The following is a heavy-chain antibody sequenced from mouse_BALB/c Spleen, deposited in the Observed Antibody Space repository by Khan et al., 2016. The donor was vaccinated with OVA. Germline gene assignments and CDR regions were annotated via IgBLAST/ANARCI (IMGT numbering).Heavy chain of an antibody. Sequence: VQLQQSGPELVKPGASVKMSCKASGYTFTDYVIHWVKQKPGQGLEWIGYIYPYNNDTESTEGFKGKVTLTLDISSNTAYMDLSSLTSADSTVYYCARSTTDYYTMAYWGQGTSVTVSS. V-gene: IGHV1S136*01. D-gene: IGHD1-1*01. CDR3: ARSTTDYYTMAY. J-gene: IGHJ4*01. CDR2: IYPYNNDT. CDR1: GYTFTDYV.